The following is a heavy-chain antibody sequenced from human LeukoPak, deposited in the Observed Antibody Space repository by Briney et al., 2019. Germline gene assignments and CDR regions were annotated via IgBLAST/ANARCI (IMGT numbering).Heavy chain of an antibody. Sequence: KSSETLSLTCAVYGESFSCYSWIWIRQPPGKGLEWIGEINHSGSTNYNPSLRSRVTISVDTSKNQFSLRLSSVTAADTAVYYCARAGGGTCDFWSGYSTGLGYWGQGTLVTVSS. CDR3: ARAGGGTCDFWSGYSTGLGY. CDR1: GESFSCYS. D-gene: IGHD3-3*01. J-gene: IGHJ4*02. V-gene: IGHV4-34*01. CDR2: INHSGST.